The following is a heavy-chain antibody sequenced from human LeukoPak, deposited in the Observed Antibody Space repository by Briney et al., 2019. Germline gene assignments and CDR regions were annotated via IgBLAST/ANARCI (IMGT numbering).Heavy chain of an antibody. D-gene: IGHD3-16*01. CDR3: AKRGGYETMAAFDY. Sequence: QPGGSLRLSCASSGFTFNSSAMSWVRQAPGKGLEWVSAISPGGSDTYYADSVRGRFTISRDNSKNTLYLQMSSLRAEDSAVYYCAKRGGYETMAAFDYWGQGTLVTVSS. CDR1: GFTFNSSA. V-gene: IGHV3-23*01. J-gene: IGHJ4*02. CDR2: ISPGGSDT.